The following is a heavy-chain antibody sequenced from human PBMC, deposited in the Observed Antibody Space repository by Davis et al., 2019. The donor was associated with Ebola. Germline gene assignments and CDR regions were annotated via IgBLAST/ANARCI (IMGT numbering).Heavy chain of an antibody. J-gene: IGHJ4*02. CDR2: ISAYNGNT. D-gene: IGHD4-17*01. CDR3: ARLDFVSYGDYEVSQD. Sequence: AASVKVSCKASGYTFTSYGISWVRQAPGQGLEWMGWISAYNGNTNYAQKLQGRVTMTTDTSTSTAYMELRSLRSDDTAVYYCARLDFVSYGDYEVSQDWGQGTLVTVSS. V-gene: IGHV1-18*01. CDR1: GYTFTSYG.